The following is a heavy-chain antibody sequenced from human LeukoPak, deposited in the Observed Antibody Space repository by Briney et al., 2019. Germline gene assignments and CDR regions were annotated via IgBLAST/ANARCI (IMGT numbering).Heavy chain of an antibody. V-gene: IGHV3-21*01. Sequence: GGSLRLSCAASGFTFSSYSMNWVRQAPGKGLEWVSSITSSSSYISYADSVKGRFTISRDNAKNSLYLQMNSLRAEDTAVYYCARDCTSTSCYLPFYWGQGTLVTVSS. D-gene: IGHD2-2*01. CDR1: GFTFSSYS. CDR3: ARDCTSTSCYLPFY. J-gene: IGHJ4*02. CDR2: ITSSSSYI.